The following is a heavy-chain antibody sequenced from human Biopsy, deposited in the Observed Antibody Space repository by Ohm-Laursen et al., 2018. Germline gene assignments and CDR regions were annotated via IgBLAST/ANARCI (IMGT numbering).Heavy chain of an antibody. Sequence: SLRLSCSASGFSFSDNYMDWVRQAPGKGLEWVGCIRDKANSYTTDYVASVKGRFTISRDDSKNSLYLQMNSLKTEDTALYYCARAGRYCSGGGCYSWFDSWGQGTLVTVSS. V-gene: IGHV3-72*01. CDR3: ARAGRYCSGGGCYSWFDS. CDR2: IRDKANSYTT. J-gene: IGHJ5*01. D-gene: IGHD2-15*01. CDR1: GFSFSDNY.